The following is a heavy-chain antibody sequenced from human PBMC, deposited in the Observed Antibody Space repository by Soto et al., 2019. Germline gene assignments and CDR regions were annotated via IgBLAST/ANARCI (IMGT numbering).Heavy chain of an antibody. CDR3: ARIYNYYDNSGSQSVYYFDY. Sequence: QVQLVQSGAEVKKPGSSVMVSCKASGGTFSSYAITWVRQAPGQGLEWMGGIIPLFGTVIYAQKFQGRVTITADEITSTTYIKLSRLRSEDTAVYYCARIYNYYDNSGSQSVYYFDYWGQGTLVTVSS. CDR2: IIPLFGTV. J-gene: IGHJ4*02. CDR1: GGTFSSYA. D-gene: IGHD3-22*01. V-gene: IGHV1-69*12.